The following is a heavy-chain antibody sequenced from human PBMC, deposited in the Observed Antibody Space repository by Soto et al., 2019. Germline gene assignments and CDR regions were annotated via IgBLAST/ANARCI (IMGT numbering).Heavy chain of an antibody. CDR1: GGTFSSYA. CDR3: ARVNDSSGYYFDY. CDR2: IIPIFGTA. D-gene: IGHD3-22*01. Sequence: SVKVSCKASGGTFSSYASSWLRQAPGQGLEWMGGIIPIFGTANYAQKFQGRVTITADESTSTAYMELSSLRSEDTAVYYCARVNDSSGYYFDYWGQGTLVTVSS. J-gene: IGHJ4*02. V-gene: IGHV1-69*13.